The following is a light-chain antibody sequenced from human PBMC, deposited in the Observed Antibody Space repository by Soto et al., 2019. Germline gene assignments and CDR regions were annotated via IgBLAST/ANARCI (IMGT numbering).Light chain of an antibody. CDR1: QSVSSN. V-gene: IGKV3-15*01. Sequence: EIVMTQSPATLSVSPGERATLSCRASQSVSSNLAWYQQKPGQAPRLLIYGASTRATGIPARFSGSGSGTEFTLTISSLQSEDFAVYYCQQYNNWPLGYTFCQGTKLEIK. CDR2: GAS. J-gene: IGKJ2*01. CDR3: QQYNNWPLGYT.